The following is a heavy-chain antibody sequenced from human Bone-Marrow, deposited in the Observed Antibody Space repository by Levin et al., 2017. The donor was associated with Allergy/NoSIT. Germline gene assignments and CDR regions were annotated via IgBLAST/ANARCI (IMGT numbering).Heavy chain of an antibody. CDR2: ISSGYSII. V-gene: IGHV3-48*02. CDR1: GFTFSRYS. J-gene: IGHJ6*02. D-gene: IGHD3-3*01. CDR3: ARDPTYDFSSVYSCYPLMDV. Sequence: PGESLKISCAASGFTFSRYSMNWVRQAPGKGLEWVSYISSGYSIIYYADSVKGRFTISRDNAKNSLYLRMNSLRDEDTAVYYCARDPTYDFSSVYSCYPLMDVWGQGTTVTVSS.